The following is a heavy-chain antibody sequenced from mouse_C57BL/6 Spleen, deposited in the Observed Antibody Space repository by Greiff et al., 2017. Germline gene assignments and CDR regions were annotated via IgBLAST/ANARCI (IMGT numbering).Heavy chain of an antibody. CDR2: IWSGGST. Sequence: VKLMESGPGLVQPSQSLSITCTVSGFSLTSYGVHWVRQSPGKGLEWLGVIWSGGSTDYNAAFISRLSISKDNSKSQVFFKMHSLQADDTAIYYCARLDDWGQGTSVTVAS. CDR3: ARLDD. V-gene: IGHV2-2*01. J-gene: IGHJ4*01. CDR1: GFSLTSYG.